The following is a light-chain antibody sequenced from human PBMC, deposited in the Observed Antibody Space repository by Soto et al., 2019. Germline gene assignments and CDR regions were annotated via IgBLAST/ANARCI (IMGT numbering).Light chain of an antibody. CDR2: DAS. CDR3: QQSYSTPYT. CDR1: QSISSY. V-gene: IGKV1-39*01. Sequence: DIQMTQSPSSLSASVGDRVTITCRASQSISSYLNWYQQKPGKAPKLLIYDASSLQSGVPSRLSGSGSGTDVTLTISSLQPEDFATYYCQQSYSTPYTFGQGTKLEIK. J-gene: IGKJ2*01.